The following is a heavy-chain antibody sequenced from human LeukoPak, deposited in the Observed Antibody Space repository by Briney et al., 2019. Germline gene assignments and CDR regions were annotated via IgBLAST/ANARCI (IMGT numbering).Heavy chain of an antibody. CDR3: ARDLGYSSGWYPGRESFFDY. CDR1: GGSISSYY. V-gene: IGHV4-59*01. J-gene: IGHJ4*02. Sequence: SETLSLTCTVSGGSISSYYWSWIRQPPGKGLEWIGYIYYSGSTNYNPSLKGRVTISVDTSKNQFSLKLSSVTAADTAVYYCARDLGYSSGWYPGRESFFDYWGQGTLVTVSS. D-gene: IGHD6-19*01. CDR2: IYYSGST.